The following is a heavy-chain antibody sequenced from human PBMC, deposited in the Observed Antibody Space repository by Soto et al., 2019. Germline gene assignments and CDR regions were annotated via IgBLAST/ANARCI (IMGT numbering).Heavy chain of an antibody. Sequence: QVQLQQWRAGLLKPSETLSLTCAVNGGSLTGYYWSWIRQPPGKGLEWIGEIKDGGVTNYSPSLKSRVTMSADTSKNQFSLNLNSVTAADTAVYYCARGQEGVVATHWDQGTLVTVSS. CDR3: ARGQEGVVATH. J-gene: IGHJ4*02. V-gene: IGHV4-34*01. CDR1: GGSLTGYY. D-gene: IGHD5-12*01. CDR2: IKDGGVT.